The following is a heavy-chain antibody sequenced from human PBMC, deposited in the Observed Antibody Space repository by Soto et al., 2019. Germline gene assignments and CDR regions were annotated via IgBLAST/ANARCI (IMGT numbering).Heavy chain of an antibody. J-gene: IGHJ4*02. V-gene: IGHV4-59*01. CDR2: IYYSGST. D-gene: IGHD4-17*01. CDR1: GFSISSYY. CDR3: ARAYGDYVFDY. Sequence: PSETLSLTCTSSGFSISSYYWSWIRQPPGKGLEWIGYIYYSGSTNYNPSLKSRVTISVDTSKNQFSLKLSSVTAADTAVYYCARAYGDYVFDYWGQGTLVTVSS.